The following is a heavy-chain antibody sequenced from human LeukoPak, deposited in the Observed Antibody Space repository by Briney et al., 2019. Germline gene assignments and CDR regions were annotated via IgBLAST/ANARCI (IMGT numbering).Heavy chain of an antibody. Sequence: GRSLRLSCAASGFTFSSYGMHWVRQAPGKGLEWVAVIWYDGSNKYYADSVKGRFTISRDNSKNTLYLQMNSLRAEDTAVYYCASLTDALIDYWGQGTLVTVSS. D-gene: IGHD7-27*01. CDR2: IWYDGSNK. J-gene: IGHJ4*02. CDR3: ASLTDALIDY. CDR1: GFTFSSYG. V-gene: IGHV3-33*01.